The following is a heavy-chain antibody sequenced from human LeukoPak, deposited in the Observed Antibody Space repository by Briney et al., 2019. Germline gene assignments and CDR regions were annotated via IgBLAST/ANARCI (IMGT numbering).Heavy chain of an antibody. J-gene: IGHJ4*01. CDR1: GDRGSSNTGA. D-gene: IGHD2-15*01. CDR3: ARGGRLGDYFDS. CDR2: TYYRSKWYS. Sequence: SHTVSLTCATFGDRGSSNTGAWNWIRQSPSRGLEWLGRTYYRSKWYSDYAVSVKGRITITADTSRKQFSLQLNSVTPDDTAVYYCARGGRLGDYFDSWGQGSLVTVSS. V-gene: IGHV6-1*01.